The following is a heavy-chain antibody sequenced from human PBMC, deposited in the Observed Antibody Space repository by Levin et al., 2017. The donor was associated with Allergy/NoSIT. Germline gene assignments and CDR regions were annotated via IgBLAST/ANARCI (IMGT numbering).Heavy chain of an antibody. J-gene: IGHJ4*02. CDR3: ARVSKVVRPTYYFDY. CDR1: GGSFSGYY. Sequence: SETLSLTCAVYGGSFSGYYWSWIRQPPGKGLEWIGEINHSGSTNYNPSLKSRVTISVDTSKNQFSLKLSSVTAADTAVYYCARVSKVVRPTYYFDYWGQGTLVTVSS. CDR2: INHSGST. V-gene: IGHV4-34*01. D-gene: IGHD4-23*01.